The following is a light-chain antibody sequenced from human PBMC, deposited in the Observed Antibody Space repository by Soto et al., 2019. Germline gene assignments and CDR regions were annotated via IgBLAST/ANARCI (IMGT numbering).Light chain of an antibody. V-gene: IGKV3-20*01. Sequence: VLTQSPCALSLSPGERATLSCRASRGVSNSFLAWYQQKPGQAPRLLIYGASGRATGIPDRFSGSGSGTDFTLSISRLEPEDFAVFYCQHYGSSTGWTFGQGTMV. J-gene: IGKJ1*01. CDR2: GAS. CDR3: QHYGSSTGWT. CDR1: RGVSNSF.